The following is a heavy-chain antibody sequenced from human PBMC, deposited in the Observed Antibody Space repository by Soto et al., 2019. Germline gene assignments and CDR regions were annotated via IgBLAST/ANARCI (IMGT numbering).Heavy chain of an antibody. D-gene: IGHD6-6*01. CDR1: GFTFNTYA. V-gene: IGHV3-30*14. CDR2: ISSDGSKE. CDR3: ARDFLAPGLGPARPDRYFYYYGMDV. Sequence: QVQLVESGGGVVQPGRSLRLSCAASGFTFNTYAFHWVRQAPGTGLQWVAVISSDGSKENYADSVQGRFTVSRDNSGNTLYLQMNSLGVEDTAVYYCARDFLAPGLGPARPDRYFYYYGMDVWGQGTSVTV. J-gene: IGHJ6*02.